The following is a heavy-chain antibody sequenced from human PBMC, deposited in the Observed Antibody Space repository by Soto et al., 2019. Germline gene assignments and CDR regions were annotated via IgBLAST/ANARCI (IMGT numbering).Heavy chain of an antibody. V-gene: IGHV3-23*01. J-gene: IGHJ4*02. Sequence: PGGSLRLSCAASGFTFSSYVMSWVRQAPGKGLEWVSAISGSGGSTYYADSVKGRFTISRDNSKNTLYLQMNSLRAEDTAVYYCATLPVWGLAIFGVVPNFDYWGQGTLVTVSS. D-gene: IGHD3-3*01. CDR1: GFTFSSYV. CDR3: ATLPVWGLAIFGVVPNFDY. CDR2: ISGSGGST.